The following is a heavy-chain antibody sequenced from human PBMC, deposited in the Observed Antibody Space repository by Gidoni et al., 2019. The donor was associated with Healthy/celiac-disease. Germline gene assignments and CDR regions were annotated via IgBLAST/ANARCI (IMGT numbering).Heavy chain of an antibody. D-gene: IGHD5-12*01. CDR1: EFTFGNPW. Sequence: EVQLVESGGGLVKPGGSLRLSCAASEFTFGNPWMSWVRQAPGKGLEWVGLIKSKTDGGTTDYAAPVKGRFTISSDDSKNTLYLQMNSLKTEDTAVYYCTTDLGQWLRLDHYYGMDVWGQGTTVTVSS. CDR3: TTDLGQWLRLDHYYGMDV. CDR2: IKSKTDGGTT. V-gene: IGHV3-15*01. J-gene: IGHJ6*02.